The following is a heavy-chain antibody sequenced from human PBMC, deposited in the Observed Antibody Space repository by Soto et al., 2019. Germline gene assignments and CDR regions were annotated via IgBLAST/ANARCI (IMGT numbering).Heavy chain of an antibody. Sequence: QVQLQESGPGLVNPSGTLSLTCAVSGGSLSSSTWWSWVRQPPGKALEWLGEIYYSGSTKYNPSLNSRVTISADQSKNDFSLGLISVTAADTAVYYCVHHGGDPYYHAFWGQGILVTVSS. V-gene: IGHV4-4*02. CDR1: GGSLSSSTW. J-gene: IGHJ4*02. D-gene: IGHD4-17*01. CDR3: VHHGGDPYYHAF. CDR2: IYYSGST.